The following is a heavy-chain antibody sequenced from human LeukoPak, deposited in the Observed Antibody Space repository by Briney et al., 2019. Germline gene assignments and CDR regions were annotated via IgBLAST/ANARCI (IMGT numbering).Heavy chain of an antibody. CDR1: GYTFTSYG. CDR2: ISGYDGKT. V-gene: IGHV1-18*01. Sequence: ASVKVSCKASGYTFTSYGISWVRQAPRQGLEWMGWISGYDGKTNYAQKFQGRVTMTTDTSTNTAYMELRTLRSDDTAVYYCARDFSRARVDCFDPWGQGTLVTVSS. CDR3: ARDFSRARVDCFDP. D-gene: IGHD2-2*01. J-gene: IGHJ5*02.